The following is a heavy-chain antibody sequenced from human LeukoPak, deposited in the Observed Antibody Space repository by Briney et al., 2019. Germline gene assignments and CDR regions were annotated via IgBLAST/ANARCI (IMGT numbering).Heavy chain of an antibody. Sequence: GGSLRLSCAASGFTFSSYAMHWVRKAPGKGLEWVAVISYDGSNKYYADSVKGRFTISRDNSKNTLYLQMNSLRAEDTAVYYCARDGFRRYFDWLLFYFDYWGQGTLVTVSS. CDR3: ARDGFRRYFDWLLFYFDY. CDR2: ISYDGSNK. D-gene: IGHD3-9*01. V-gene: IGHV3-30-3*01. J-gene: IGHJ4*02. CDR1: GFTFSSYA.